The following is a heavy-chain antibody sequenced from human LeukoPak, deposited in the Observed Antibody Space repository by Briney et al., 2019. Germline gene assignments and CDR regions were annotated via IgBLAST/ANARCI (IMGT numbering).Heavy chain of an antibody. CDR2: ISSRGSKI. V-gene: IGHV3-48*03. CDR3: AGSGYDIIFDY. J-gene: IGHJ4*02. Sequence: GGSLRLSCAASGFPFSSYEMNWVPQAPGKGLEWVSYISSRGSKIYYADSVKGRFTISRDNAKNSLYLQMNSLRAEDTAVYYCAGSGYDIIFDYWGQGTLVTVSS. CDR1: GFPFSSYE. D-gene: IGHD5-12*01.